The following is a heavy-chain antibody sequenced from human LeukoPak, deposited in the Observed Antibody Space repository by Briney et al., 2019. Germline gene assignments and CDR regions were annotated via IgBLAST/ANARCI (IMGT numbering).Heavy chain of an antibody. J-gene: IGHJ4*02. CDR2: ISSSGSTI. D-gene: IGHD3-3*01. V-gene: IGHV3-11*01. CDR3: ARDAFDFWSGSAYYFDY. Sequence: GSLRLSCAASGFPFSDYYMSWIRQAPGKGLEWVSYISSSGSTIYYADSVKGRFTISRDNAKNSLYLQMNSLRAEDTAVYYCARDAFDFWSGSAYYFDYWGQGTLVTVFS. CDR1: GFPFSDYY.